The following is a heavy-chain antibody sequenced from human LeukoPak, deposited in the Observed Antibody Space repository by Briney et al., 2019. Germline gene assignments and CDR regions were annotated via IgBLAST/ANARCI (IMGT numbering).Heavy chain of an antibody. CDR3: AKVGYCSSTSCYTGSVDY. D-gene: IGHD2-2*02. J-gene: IGHJ4*02. CDR1: GFTFSSYA. V-gene: IGHV3-23*01. Sequence: PGGSLRLSCAASGFTFSSYAMSWVRQAPGKGLEWASAISGSGGSTYYADSVKGRFTISRDNSKNTLYLQMNSLRAEDTAVYYCAKVGYCSSTSCYTGSVDYWGQGTLVTVSS. CDR2: ISGSGGST.